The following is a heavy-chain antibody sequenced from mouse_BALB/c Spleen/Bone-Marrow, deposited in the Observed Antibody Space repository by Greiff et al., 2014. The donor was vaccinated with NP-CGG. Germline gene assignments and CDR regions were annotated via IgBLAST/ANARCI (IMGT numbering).Heavy chain of an antibody. CDR3: ARMYFDY. Sequence: EVKVEESGGGLVQPGGSRKLSCAASGFTFSSFGMHWVRQAPEKGLEWVAYISSGSSTIYYADTVKGRFTIPRDNPKNTLFLQMTSLRSEDTAMYYCARMYFDYWGQGTTLTVSS. CDR2: ISSGSSTI. CDR1: GFTFSSFG. J-gene: IGHJ2*01. V-gene: IGHV5-17*02.